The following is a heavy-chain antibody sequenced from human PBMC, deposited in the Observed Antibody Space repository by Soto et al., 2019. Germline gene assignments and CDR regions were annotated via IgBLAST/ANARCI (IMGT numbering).Heavy chain of an antibody. CDR2: ISYGGSNK. CDR1: GFTFNSYA. V-gene: IGHV3-30-3*01. Sequence: ESGGGVVPPGRSLRLSCAASGFTFNSYAMHWVRQAPGRGLEWVALISYGGSNKYYADSVKGRFTISRDNSKNTLYLQMNSLRAEDTAAYYCARDYDSSGYYYGIHGMDVWGQGTTVTVSS. D-gene: IGHD3-22*01. J-gene: IGHJ6*02. CDR3: ARDYDSSGYYYGIHGMDV.